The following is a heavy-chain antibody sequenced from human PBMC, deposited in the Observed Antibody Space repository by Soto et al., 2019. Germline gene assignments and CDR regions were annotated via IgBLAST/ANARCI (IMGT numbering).Heavy chain of an antibody. J-gene: IGHJ6*02. Sequence: ASVKVSCKASGYTFTSYDINWVRQATGQGLEWMGWMNPNSGNTGYAQKFQGRVTMTRNTSISTAYMELSSLRSEDTAVYYCASGYSIGHYYYYGMDVWGQGTTVTVSS. V-gene: IGHV1-8*01. CDR3: ASGYSIGHYYYYGMDV. CDR1: GYTFTSYD. CDR2: MNPNSGNT. D-gene: IGHD6-19*01.